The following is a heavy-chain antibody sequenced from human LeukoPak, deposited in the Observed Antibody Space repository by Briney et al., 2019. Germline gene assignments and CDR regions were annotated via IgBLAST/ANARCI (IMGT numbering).Heavy chain of an antibody. V-gene: IGHV4-34*01. CDR1: GGSFSGYY. CDR2: INHSGST. J-gene: IGHJ4*02. Sequence: SETLSLTCAVYGGSFSGYYWSWIRQPPGKGLEWIGEINHSGSTNYNPSLKSRVTISVETSKNQFSLKLSSVTAADTAVYYCARGGGDVVVVAATRYYFDYWGQGTLVTVSS. CDR3: ARGGGDVVVVAATRYYFDY. D-gene: IGHD2-15*01.